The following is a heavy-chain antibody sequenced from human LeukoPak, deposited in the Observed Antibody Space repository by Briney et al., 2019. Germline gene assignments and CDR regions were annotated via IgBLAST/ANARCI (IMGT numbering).Heavy chain of an antibody. CDR1: GGSISTYY. D-gene: IGHD1-26*01. V-gene: IGHV4-59*01. J-gene: IGHJ4*02. Sequence: SETLSLTCTVSGGSISTYYWNWLRQPPGKGLEWIGYIDYSGTANINPSLKSRGTLPIDTSRNQFSLKLSSVTAADTAMYYCARADGSYSFDYWGQGSRVTVSS. CDR2: IDYSGTA. CDR3: ARADGSYSFDY.